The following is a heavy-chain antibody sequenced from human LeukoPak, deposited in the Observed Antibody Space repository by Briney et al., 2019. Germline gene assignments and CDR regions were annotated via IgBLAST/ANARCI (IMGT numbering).Heavy chain of an antibody. CDR1: GYPFTSYV. J-gene: IGHJ3*02. Sequence: ASVKVSCKASGYPFTSYVISWVRQAPGQGLEWMGWISAYNGNTNYAQKLQGRVTMTTDTSTSTAYMELRSLRSDDTAVYYCARDRAGDGYSSGWYVDDDAFDIWGQGTMVTVSS. D-gene: IGHD6-19*01. V-gene: IGHV1-18*01. CDR3: ARDRAGDGYSSGWYVDDDAFDI. CDR2: ISAYNGNT.